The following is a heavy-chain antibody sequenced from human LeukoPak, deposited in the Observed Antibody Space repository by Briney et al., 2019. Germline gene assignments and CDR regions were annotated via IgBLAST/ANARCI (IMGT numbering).Heavy chain of an antibody. J-gene: IGHJ6*03. V-gene: IGHV4-59*08. CDR1: GGSISSYY. Sequence: PSETLSLTCTVSGGSISSYYWSWIRQPPGKGLEWIGYIYYSGGTNYNPSLKSRVTISVDTSKNQFSLKLSSVTAADTAVYYCARHPIKQLAYMDVWGKGTTATVSS. CDR3: ARHPIKQLAYMDV. D-gene: IGHD6-6*01. CDR2: IYYSGGT.